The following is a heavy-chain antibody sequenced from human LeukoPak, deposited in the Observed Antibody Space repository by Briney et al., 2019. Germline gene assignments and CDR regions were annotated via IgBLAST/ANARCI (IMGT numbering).Heavy chain of an antibody. CDR2: IYHSGST. V-gene: IGHV4-4*02. Sequence: PSGTLSLTCAVSGGSISSRNWWSWVRPPPGKGLEWIGEIYHSGSTNYNPSLKSRVTISVDKSKNQFSLKLNAVTAADTAVYYCARSCSSTSCLDYYYYGMDVWGQGTTVTVSS. CDR1: GGSISSRNW. D-gene: IGHD2-2*01. J-gene: IGHJ6*02. CDR3: ARSCSSTSCLDYYYYGMDV.